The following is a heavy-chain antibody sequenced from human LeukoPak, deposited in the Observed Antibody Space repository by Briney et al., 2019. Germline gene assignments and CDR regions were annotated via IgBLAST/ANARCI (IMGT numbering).Heavy chain of an antibody. J-gene: IGHJ6*02. Sequence: GGSLRLSCAASGFTFDDYGMSWVRQAPGKGLEWVSGINWNGGSIGHADSVKGRFTISRDNAKNSLYLQMNSLRAEDTALYYCARAMTDNYYYGMDVWGQGTTVTVS. CDR3: ARAMTDNYYYGMDV. V-gene: IGHV3-20*04. CDR2: INWNGGSI. CDR1: GFTFDDYG. D-gene: IGHD2-21*02.